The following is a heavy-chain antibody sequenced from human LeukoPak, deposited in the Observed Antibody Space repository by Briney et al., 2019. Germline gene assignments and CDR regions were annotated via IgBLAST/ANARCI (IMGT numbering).Heavy chain of an antibody. Sequence: PSETLSLTCAVYGGSFSGYYWSWIRQPPGKGLEWIGEINQSGSTNYNPSLKSRVTISVDTSKNQCSLKLSSVTAADTAVYYCARGPGYYDILTGYQPIDYWGQGTLVTVSS. D-gene: IGHD3-9*01. CDR3: ARGPGYYDILTGYQPIDY. J-gene: IGHJ4*02. CDR2: INQSGST. CDR1: GGSFSGYY. V-gene: IGHV4-34*01.